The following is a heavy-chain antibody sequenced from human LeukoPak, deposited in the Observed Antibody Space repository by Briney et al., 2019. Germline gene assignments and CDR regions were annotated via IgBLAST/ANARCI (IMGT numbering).Heavy chain of an antibody. J-gene: IGHJ5*02. Sequence: GGSLRLSCAASGFIFSSYAMTWVRQAPGKGLEWVAVIWYDGSNKYYADSVKGRFTISRDNSKNTLYLQMNSLRAEDTAVYYCARASLYGDYNWFDPWGQGTLVTVSS. D-gene: IGHD4-17*01. CDR2: IWYDGSNK. CDR3: ARASLYGDYNWFDP. V-gene: IGHV3-33*08. CDR1: GFIFSSYA.